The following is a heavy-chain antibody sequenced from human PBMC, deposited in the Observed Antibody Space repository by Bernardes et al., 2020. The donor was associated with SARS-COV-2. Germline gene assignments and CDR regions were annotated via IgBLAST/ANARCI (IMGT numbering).Heavy chain of an antibody. CDR2: INSNSGGT. CDR1: GYTFAGYY. D-gene: IGHD3-10*01. V-gene: IGHV1-2*04. J-gene: IGHJ6*02. Sequence: ASVKVSCKASGYTFAGYYMDWVRQAPGQGLEWMGWINSNSGGTNYAQKFQGWVTMTRDTSISTAYMELSRLRSDDTAVYYCERWGTYYYGSGRDYGMDVWGQGITVTVSS. CDR3: ERWGTYYYGSGRDYGMDV.